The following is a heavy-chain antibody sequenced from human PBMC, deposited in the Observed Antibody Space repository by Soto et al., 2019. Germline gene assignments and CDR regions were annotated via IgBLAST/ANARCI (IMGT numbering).Heavy chain of an antibody. V-gene: IGHV1-18*01. Sequence: QVQLVQSGAEVKKPGASVKVSCKASGYTFTSYGISWVRQAPGQGLEWMGWISAYNGNTNYAQKLQGRVTMTTDTSTSRAYMELRSLGSDDTAVYYCARGTGEYCSSTSCYPGYWGQGTLVTVSS. CDR2: ISAYNGNT. CDR1: GYTFTSYG. J-gene: IGHJ4*02. D-gene: IGHD2-2*01. CDR3: ARGTGEYCSSTSCYPGY.